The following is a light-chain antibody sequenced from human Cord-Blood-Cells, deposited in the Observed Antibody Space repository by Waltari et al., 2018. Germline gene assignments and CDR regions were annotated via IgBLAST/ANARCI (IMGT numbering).Light chain of an antibody. V-gene: IGLV2-14*03. J-gene: IGLJ3*02. Sequence: QSALTPPASVSGSPGQSITLPCTGTTSYVGGSNHGSRYQQHPGKAPKLMIYDVSNRPSGVSNRFSGSKSGNTASLTISGLQAEDEADYYCSSYTSSSTLEVFGGGTKLTVL. CDR2: DVS. CDR3: SSYTSSSTLEV. CDR1: TSYVGGSNH.